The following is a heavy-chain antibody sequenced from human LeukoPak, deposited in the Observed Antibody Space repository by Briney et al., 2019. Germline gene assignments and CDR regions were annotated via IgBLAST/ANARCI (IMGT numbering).Heavy chain of an antibody. CDR3: AREGVAGTGFSFDY. D-gene: IGHD6-19*01. CDR1: GFTFSSYS. Sequence: RPGGSLRLSCAASGFTFSSYSMNWVRQAPGKGLEWVSSISSSSSYIYYADSVKGRFPISRDNAKNSLYLQMNSLRAEDTAVYYCAREGVAGTGFSFDYWGQGTLVTVSS. J-gene: IGHJ4*02. V-gene: IGHV3-21*01. CDR2: ISSSSSYI.